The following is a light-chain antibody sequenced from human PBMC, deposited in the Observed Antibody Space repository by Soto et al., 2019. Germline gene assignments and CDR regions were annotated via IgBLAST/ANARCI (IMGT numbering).Light chain of an antibody. Sequence: DIQMTQSPSTLSASVGDRVSITCRASQSISGRLAWYQQKPGKAPKVLIYDASNLETGVPSRFSGSGSGTDFTFTISSLQPEDIATYYCQHYRRNTWSFGPGTKVDIK. J-gene: IGKJ1*01. V-gene: IGKV1-5*01. CDR2: DAS. CDR3: QHYRRNTWS. CDR1: QSISGR.